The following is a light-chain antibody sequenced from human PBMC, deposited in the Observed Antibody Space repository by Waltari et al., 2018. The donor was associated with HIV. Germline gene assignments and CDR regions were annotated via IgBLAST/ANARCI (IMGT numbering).Light chain of an antibody. CDR3: ATWDDSLNGLNWV. V-gene: IGLV1-44*01. J-gene: IGLJ3*02. Sequence: QSVLTQPPSASGPPGQRVTISCSGSSPTIGSNIVTWSQQPPGRAPKLLIYTDNQRASGVPDRFSGSKSGTSASLAISGLQSEDEADYYCATWDDSLNGLNWVFGGGTKLTVL. CDR1: SPTIGSNI. CDR2: TDN.